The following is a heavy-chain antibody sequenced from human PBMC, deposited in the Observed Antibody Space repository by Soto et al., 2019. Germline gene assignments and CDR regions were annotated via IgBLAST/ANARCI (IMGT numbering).Heavy chain of an antibody. CDR3: ARDCTAMASRAFDI. CDR2: INPNSGGT. V-gene: IGHV1-2*04. Sequence: GASVKVSCKASGYTFTGYYMHWVRQAPGQGLEWMGWINPNSGGTNYAQKFQGWVTMTRDTSISTAYMELSRLRSDDTAVYYCARDCTAMASRAFDIWGQGTMVTVSS. CDR1: GYTFTGYY. D-gene: IGHD5-18*01. J-gene: IGHJ3*02.